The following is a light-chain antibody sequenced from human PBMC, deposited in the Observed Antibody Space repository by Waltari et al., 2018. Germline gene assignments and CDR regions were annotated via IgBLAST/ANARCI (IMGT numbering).Light chain of an antibody. V-gene: IGLV2-14*03. CDR1: RSDVGGYNY. J-gene: IGLJ2*01. Sequence: QSVLTQPLSVSGSFGQSITISCTGTRSDVGGYNYVSWYQQHSGKAPKLLIFDFTNRPSGLSNHFTGSKSGNTAFLTISGRQAEDEAYYYCSSYTSIGSLVVFGGGTKLTVL. CDR2: DFT. CDR3: SSYTSIGSLVV.